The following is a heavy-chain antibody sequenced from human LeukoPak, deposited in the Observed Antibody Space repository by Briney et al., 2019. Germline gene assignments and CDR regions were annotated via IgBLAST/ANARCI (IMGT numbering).Heavy chain of an antibody. CDR1: GFTLSDYY. CDR2: ISSRGSYT. D-gene: IGHD4-23*01. Sequence: GGSLRLSCAVSGFTLSDYYMSWIRQAPGKGLEWVSYISSRGSYTNYSDSVKGRFTISRDNAKNSLYLQMNSLRAEDTAVYYCARIDYGGYSAWQYFDYWGQGTLVTVSS. V-gene: IGHV3-11*06. CDR3: ARIDYGGYSAWQYFDY. J-gene: IGHJ4*02.